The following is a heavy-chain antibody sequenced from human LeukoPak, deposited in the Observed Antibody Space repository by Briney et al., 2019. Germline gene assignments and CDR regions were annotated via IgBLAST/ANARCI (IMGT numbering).Heavy chain of an antibody. D-gene: IGHD1-26*01. V-gene: IGHV7-4-1*02. J-gene: IGHJ4*02. Sequence: ASVKVSCKASGYSFTSYAMNWVRQAPGQGLEWMGWINTNTGNPTYAQGFTGRFVFSLDTSVSTAYLQISSLKAEDTAVYYCARVGRVQVGANALHFDYWGQGTLVTVSS. CDR1: GYSFTSYA. CDR3: ARVGRVQVGANALHFDY. CDR2: INTNTGNP.